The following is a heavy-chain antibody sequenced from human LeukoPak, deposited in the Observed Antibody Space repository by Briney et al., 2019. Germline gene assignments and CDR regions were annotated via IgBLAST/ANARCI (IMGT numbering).Heavy chain of an antibody. CDR3: ARALGFWAPPTLNRFDP. Sequence: PSETLSLTCAVCGGSFSGYYWSWIRQPPRKGLGWIGEIDHSGSTNYNTSPKSRVNISVDKSNKQLSFKLSSVAAAHTTVYFCARALGFWAPPTLNRFDPWGQGTLVTVSS. D-gene: IGHD3-16*01. J-gene: IGHJ5*02. CDR1: GGSFSGYY. V-gene: IGHV4-34*01. CDR2: IDHSGST.